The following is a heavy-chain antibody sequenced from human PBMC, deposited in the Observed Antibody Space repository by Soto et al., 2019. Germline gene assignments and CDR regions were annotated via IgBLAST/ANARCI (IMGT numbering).Heavy chain of an antibody. D-gene: IGHD2-2*01. CDR2: ISGSGGST. V-gene: IGHV3-23*01. CDR3: AKTGFGRYCSSTSCVHFDY. J-gene: IGHJ4*02. Sequence: EVQVLESGGGLVQPGGSLRLSCVASGFTFTTYAMTWVRQAPGKGLEWVSIISGSGGSTHYADSVKGRFIISRDNSKNTLSLQMTGLRAEDTAVYYCAKTGFGRYCSSTSCVHFDYWGQGTLVTVSS. CDR1: GFTFTTYA.